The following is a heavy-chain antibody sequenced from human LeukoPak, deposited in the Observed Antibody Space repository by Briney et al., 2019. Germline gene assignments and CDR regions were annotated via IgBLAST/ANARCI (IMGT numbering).Heavy chain of an antibody. D-gene: IGHD5-12*01. CDR1: GGSISGYY. V-gene: IGHV4-59*01. Sequence: PSETLSLTCTVSGGSISGYYWTWIRQPPGKGLEYIGFVSYSGSTNYNPSLKSRVTISVDTSKNQFSLKLRSVTAADTAVYYCARSGYGGNLYFDYWGQGTLVSVSS. J-gene: IGHJ4*02. CDR3: ARSGYGGNLYFDY. CDR2: VSYSGST.